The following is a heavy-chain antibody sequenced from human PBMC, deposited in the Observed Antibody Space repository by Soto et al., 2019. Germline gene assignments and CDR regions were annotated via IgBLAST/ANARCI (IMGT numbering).Heavy chain of an antibody. Sequence: SETLSLTCTVSGGSISSGGYYWSWIRQHPGKGLEWIRYIYYSGSTYYNPSLKSRVTISVDTSKNQFSLKLSSVTAAHTAVYYCARWGWGGQPHLDYWGQGTLVTVSS. V-gene: IGHV4-31*03. CDR3: ARWGWGGQPHLDY. CDR1: GGSISSGGYY. CDR2: IYYSGST. J-gene: IGHJ4*02. D-gene: IGHD3-3*01.